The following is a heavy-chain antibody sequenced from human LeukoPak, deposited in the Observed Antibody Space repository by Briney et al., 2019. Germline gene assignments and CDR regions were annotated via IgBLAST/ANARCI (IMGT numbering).Heavy chain of an antibody. CDR2: IYTSGNT. CDR1: GDSISNYY. V-gene: IGHV4-4*07. J-gene: IGHJ6*03. CDR3: AREGGMYFRYDYMDV. Sequence: SETLSLTCTVSGDSISNYYWSWIRQPAGKGLEWIGRIYTSGNTNYNPSLKSRVTISVDSSKNQFSLKLSSVTAADTAVYCCAREGGMYFRYDYMDVWGKGTTVTVSS. D-gene: IGHD2-8*01.